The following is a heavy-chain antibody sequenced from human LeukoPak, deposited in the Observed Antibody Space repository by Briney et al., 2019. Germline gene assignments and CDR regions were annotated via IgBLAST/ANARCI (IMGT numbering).Heavy chain of an antibody. Sequence: PGRSPRLSCAASGFIFSSYGMHWVRQAPGKGLEWVALIWYDGSKSYHADSVKGRFTISRDNSKNTLYLQMNSLRAEDTAVYYCASMTTVTLDDAFDIWGQGTMVTVSS. CDR3: ASMTTVTLDDAFDI. D-gene: IGHD4-17*01. V-gene: IGHV3-33*01. CDR1: GFIFSSYG. CDR2: IWYDGSKS. J-gene: IGHJ3*02.